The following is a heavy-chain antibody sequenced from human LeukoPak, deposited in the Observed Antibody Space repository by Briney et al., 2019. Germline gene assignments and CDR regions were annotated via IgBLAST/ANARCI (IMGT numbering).Heavy chain of an antibody. J-gene: IGHJ6*02. D-gene: IGHD3-9*01. V-gene: IGHV3-48*03. CDR1: GFTFSSYE. CDR2: ISSSGRTI. CDR3: ARDRLYYDILTGYYYSDHGMDV. Sequence: GGSLRLSCAASGFTFSSYEMNWVRQAPGKGLEWVSYISSSGRTIYYADSVKGRFTISRDNAKNSLYLQMNSLRAEDTAVYYCARDRLYYDILTGYYYSDHGMDVWGQGTTVTVSS.